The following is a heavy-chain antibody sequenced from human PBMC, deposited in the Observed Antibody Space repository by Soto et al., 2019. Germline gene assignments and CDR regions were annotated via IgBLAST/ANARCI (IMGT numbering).Heavy chain of an antibody. J-gene: IGHJ4*02. V-gene: IGHV3-48*01. Sequence: GGSLRLSCAASGFTFSSYSMNWVRQAPGKGLEWVSYISSSSSTIYYADSVKGRFTISRDNAKNSLYLQMNSLRAEDTAVYYCAREPDFWSGYYVDYWGQGTMVTVSS. CDR1: GFTFSSYS. CDR2: ISSSSSTI. D-gene: IGHD3-3*01. CDR3: AREPDFWSGYYVDY.